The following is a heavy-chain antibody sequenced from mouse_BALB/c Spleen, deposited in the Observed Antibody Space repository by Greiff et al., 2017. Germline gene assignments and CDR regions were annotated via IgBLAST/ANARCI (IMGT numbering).Heavy chain of an antibody. CDR2: IYPGSGNT. V-gene: IGHV1-84*02. D-gene: IGHD2-1*01. Sequence: VQLVESGPELVKPGASVKISCKASGYTFTDYYINWVKQKPGQGLEWIGWIYPGSGNTKYNEKFKGKATLTVDTSSSTAYMQLSSLTSEDTAVYFCARSGYYGNYPAWFAYWGQGTLVTVSA. CDR1: GYTFTDYY. CDR3: ARSGYYGNYPAWFAY. J-gene: IGHJ3*01.